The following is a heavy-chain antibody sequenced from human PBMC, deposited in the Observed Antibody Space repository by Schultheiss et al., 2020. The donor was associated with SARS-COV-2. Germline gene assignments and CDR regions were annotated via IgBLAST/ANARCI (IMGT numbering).Heavy chain of an antibody. CDR1: GGSISSGGYY. CDR2: IYYSGST. V-gene: IGHV4-31*03. J-gene: IGHJ4*02. Sequence: SETLSLTCTVSGGSISSGGYYWSWIRQHPGKGLEWIGYIYYSGSTYYNPSLKSRVTISVDTSKKQFSLKLTSVTATDTAVYYCARRTFETDRPFDDWGQGILVTVSS. CDR3: ARRTFETDRPFDD. D-gene: IGHD1-14*01.